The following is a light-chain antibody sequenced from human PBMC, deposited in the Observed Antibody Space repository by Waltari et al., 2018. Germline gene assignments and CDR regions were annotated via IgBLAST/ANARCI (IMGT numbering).Light chain of an antibody. V-gene: IGKV1-16*01. Sequence: CRANQGLISYLARLQKNQEKAPRSLILAVYSLQNGVPSRFRGSGSGTDFTLTISSLRPEDCATYYCQQYIDYPVTFGPGTKGDIK. J-gene: IGKJ3*01. CDR3: QQYIDYPVT. CDR1: QGLISY. CDR2: AVY.